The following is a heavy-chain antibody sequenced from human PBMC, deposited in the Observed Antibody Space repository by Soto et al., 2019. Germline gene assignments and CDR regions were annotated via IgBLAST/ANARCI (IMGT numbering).Heavy chain of an antibody. D-gene: IGHD3-22*01. CDR2: IYHNERT. J-gene: IGHJ4*01. Sequence: PSETLSLTCTVSSGFIGTTSWWSWVRQPPGKGLEWIGHIYHNERTNYNPSLKSRVTISVDKSKNQFSLRLISVTAADTAVYYCARDRAYFDSTAYHYAPKFHFDSWGHGTLVTVSS. V-gene: IGHV4-4*02. CDR3: ARDRAYFDSTAYHYAPKFHFDS. CDR1: SGFIGTTSW.